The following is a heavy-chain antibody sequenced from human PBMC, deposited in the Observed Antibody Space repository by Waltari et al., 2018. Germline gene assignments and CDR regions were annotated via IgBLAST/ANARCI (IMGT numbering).Heavy chain of an antibody. CDR1: GFIFSSYW. CDR2: INYDGSST. V-gene: IGHV3-74*01. D-gene: IGHD6-13*01. J-gene: IGHJ4*02. Sequence: EVQLVESGGGLVKPGGSLRLSCVASGFIFSSYWMDWVRQAPGKGLVWVSRINYDGSSTTYADSVKGRFTISRDNAKNTLYLHMSSLRAEDTAVYYCIRENIAAAGLESWGQGTLVTVSS. CDR3: IRENIAAAGLES.